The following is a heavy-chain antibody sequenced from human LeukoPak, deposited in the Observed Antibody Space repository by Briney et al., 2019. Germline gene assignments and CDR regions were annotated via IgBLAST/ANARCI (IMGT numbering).Heavy chain of an antibody. D-gene: IGHD5-12*01. J-gene: IGHJ4*02. CDR2: ISYDGSNK. Sequence: PGRSLRLCCAASGFTFSSYGMHWVRQAPGKGLEWVAVISYDGSNKYYADSVKGRFTISRDNSKNTLYLQMNSLRAEDTAVYYCAKDSGQGLDYWGQGTLVTVSS. CDR1: GFTFSSYG. V-gene: IGHV3-30*18. CDR3: AKDSGQGLDY.